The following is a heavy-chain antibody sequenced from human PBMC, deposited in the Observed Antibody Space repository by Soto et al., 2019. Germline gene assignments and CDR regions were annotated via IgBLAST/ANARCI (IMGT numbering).Heavy chain of an antibody. D-gene: IGHD2-21*02. J-gene: IGHJ4*02. Sequence: QVQLVESGGGVVQPGRSLRLSCAASGFSFNNYPMHWVRQAPGKGLEWVTLISDDGSKKYFADSVKGRFTVSRDNSKNTLFLEMNSLKSEDTAVYYCAKSAHPAVVTLYYFDSWGQGILVTVSS. CDR1: GFSFNNYP. CDR2: ISDDGSKK. CDR3: AKSAHPAVVTLYYFDS. V-gene: IGHV3-30*18.